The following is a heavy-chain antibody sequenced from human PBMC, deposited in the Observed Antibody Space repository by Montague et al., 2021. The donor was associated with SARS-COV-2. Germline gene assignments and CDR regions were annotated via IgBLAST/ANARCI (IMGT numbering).Heavy chain of an antibody. V-gene: IGHV4-34*01. Sequence: SETLSLTCAVYGGSFSGYYWSWIRQPPGKGLEWIGEINHSGSTXXXPSXXXRVTISVDTSKNQFSLKLSSVTAADTAVYFCARGFRSVVPAVLGVAFYYYCAMDVWGQGTTVTVSS. CDR2: INHSGST. CDR1: GGSFSGYY. CDR3: ARGFRSVVPAVLGVAFYYYCAMDV. J-gene: IGHJ6*02. D-gene: IGHD2-2*01.